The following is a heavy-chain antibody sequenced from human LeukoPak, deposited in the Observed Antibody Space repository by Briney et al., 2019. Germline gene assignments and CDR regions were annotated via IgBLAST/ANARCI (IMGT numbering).Heavy chain of an antibody. V-gene: IGHV3-23*01. Sequence: SGGSLRLSCAASGFTFSSYAMSWVRQAPGKGLEWVSAISGSGGSTYYADSVKGRFTISRDNSKNTLYLQMNSLRAEDTAVYYCAKDHDYYDSSDYWGQGTLVTVSS. CDR1: GFTFSSYA. D-gene: IGHD3-22*01. CDR2: ISGSGGST. CDR3: AKDHDYYDSSDY. J-gene: IGHJ4*02.